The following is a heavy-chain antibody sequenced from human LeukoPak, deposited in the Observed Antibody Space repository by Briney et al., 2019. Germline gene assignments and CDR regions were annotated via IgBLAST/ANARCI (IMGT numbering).Heavy chain of an antibody. J-gene: IGHJ3*02. CDR3: ARQPAPYSSPWYDAFDI. CDR1: GGSISSYY. V-gene: IGHV4-4*07. D-gene: IGHD6-19*01. CDR2: IYTSGST. Sequence: SETLSLTCTVSGGSISSYYWSWIRQPAGKGLEWIGRIYTSGSTNYNPSLKSRVTMSVDTSKNQFSLKLSSVTAADTAVYYCARQPAPYSSPWYDAFDIWGQGTMVIVSS.